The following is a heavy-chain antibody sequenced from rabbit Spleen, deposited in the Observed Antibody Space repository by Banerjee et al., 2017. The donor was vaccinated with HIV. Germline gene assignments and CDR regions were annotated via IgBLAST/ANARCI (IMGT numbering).Heavy chain of an antibody. Sequence: QSLEESGGALVKPGASLTLTCKASRFSFSRDYYMCWVRQAPGKGLEWIACIYAADSDITYYASWAKGRFTISKTSSTTVTLQLTSLTAADTATYFCVRDDYAASRHAFNLWGPGTLVTVS. V-gene: IGHV1S40*01. CDR1: RFSFSRDYY. J-gene: IGHJ4*01. D-gene: IGHD4-2*01. CDR2: IYAADSDIT. CDR3: VRDDYAASRHAFNL.